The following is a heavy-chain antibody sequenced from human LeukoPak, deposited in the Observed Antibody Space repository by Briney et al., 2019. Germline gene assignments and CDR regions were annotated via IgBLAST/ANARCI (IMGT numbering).Heavy chain of an antibody. V-gene: IGHV3-23*01. Sequence: GGTLRLSCAASGFTFSSYGMSWVRQAPGKGLEWVSVISGSGGSTYYADSVKGRFTISRDNSKNTLYLQMNSLRAEDTAEYYCPKGLWNFDYWGQGTLVTVSS. J-gene: IGHJ4*02. CDR3: PKGLWNFDY. CDR1: GFTFSSYG. D-gene: IGHD3-10*01. CDR2: ISGSGGST.